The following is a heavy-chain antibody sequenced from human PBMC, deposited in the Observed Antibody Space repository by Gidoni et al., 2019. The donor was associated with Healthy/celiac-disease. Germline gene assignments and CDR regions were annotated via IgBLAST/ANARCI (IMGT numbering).Heavy chain of an antibody. Sequence: EVQLVESGGGLVKPGGSLRLSCAAYGFTFSSDSMNWVRQAPGKGREWVSSISSSSSYIYCADSVKGRLTISRDNAKNSLYLQMNSLRAEDTAVYYCARDYGDYFDYWGQGTLVTVSS. CDR2: ISSSSSYI. V-gene: IGHV3-21*01. J-gene: IGHJ4*02. CDR1: GFTFSSDS. D-gene: IGHD4-17*01. CDR3: ARDYGDYFDY.